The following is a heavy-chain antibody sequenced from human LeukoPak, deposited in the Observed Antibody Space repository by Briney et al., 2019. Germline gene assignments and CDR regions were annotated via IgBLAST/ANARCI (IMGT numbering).Heavy chain of an antibody. Sequence: GRSLRLSCAASGFTFSSYAMHWVRQAPGKGLEWVAVISYDGSNKYYADSVKGRFTISRDNSKNTLYLQTNSLRAEDTAVYYCARDLFVVPAAIGYYFDYWGQGTLVTVSS. V-gene: IGHV3-30-3*01. J-gene: IGHJ4*02. D-gene: IGHD2-2*02. CDR3: ARDLFVVPAAIGYYFDY. CDR2: ISYDGSNK. CDR1: GFTFSSYA.